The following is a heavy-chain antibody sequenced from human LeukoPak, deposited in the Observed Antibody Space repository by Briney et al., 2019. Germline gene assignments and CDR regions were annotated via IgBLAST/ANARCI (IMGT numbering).Heavy chain of an antibody. CDR3: ARELRVRFLEWPLDY. D-gene: IGHD3-3*01. Sequence: SVKVSCKASGGTFSSYAISWVRQAPGQGLEWMGRIIPIFGTANYAQKFQGRVTITTDESTSTAYMELSSLRSEDTAVYYCARELRVRFLEWPLDYWGQGTLVTVSS. CDR2: IIPIFGTA. V-gene: IGHV1-69*05. J-gene: IGHJ4*02. CDR1: GGTFSSYA.